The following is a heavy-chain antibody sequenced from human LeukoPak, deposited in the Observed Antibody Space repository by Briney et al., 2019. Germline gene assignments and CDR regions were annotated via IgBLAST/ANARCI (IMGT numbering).Heavy chain of an antibody. CDR3: ATRRNSASSWSVFDY. V-gene: IGHV3-23*01. CDR2: ISGSGGST. J-gene: IGHJ4*02. CDR1: GFTFSSYA. Sequence: GGSLRLSCAASGFTFSSYAMSWVRQAPGKGLEWVSAISGSGGSTYYADSVKGRFTISRDNSKNTLYLQMNSLRAEDTAVYYCATRRNSASSWSVFDYWGQGTLVTVSS. D-gene: IGHD6-13*01.